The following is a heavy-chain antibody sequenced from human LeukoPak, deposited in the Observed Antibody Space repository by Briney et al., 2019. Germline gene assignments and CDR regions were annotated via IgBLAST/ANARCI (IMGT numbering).Heavy chain of an antibody. CDR3: ARAWGSGDAFDI. V-gene: IGHV3-30*03. CDR1: GFTFSSYG. J-gene: IGHJ3*02. Sequence: GGSLRLSCAASGFTFSSYGMHWVRQAPGKGLEWVAVISYDGSNKYYADSVKGRFTISRDNTKNTLYLQMNSLRAEDTAVYYCARAWGSGDAFDIWGQGTMVTVSS. D-gene: IGHD1-14*01. CDR2: ISYDGSNK.